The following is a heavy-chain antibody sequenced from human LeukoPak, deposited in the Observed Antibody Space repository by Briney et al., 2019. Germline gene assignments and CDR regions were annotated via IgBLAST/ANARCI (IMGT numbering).Heavy chain of an antibody. CDR3: ASGGPYYDILTGYYNWFDP. CDR1: GGSISSYY. J-gene: IGHJ5*02. Sequence: SETLSLTCTVSGGSISSYYWSWIRQPPGKGLEWIGYIYYSGSTNYNPSLKSRVTISVDTSKNQFSLKLSSVTAADTAVYYCASGGPYYDILTGYYNWFDPWGQGTLVTVSS. D-gene: IGHD3-9*01. V-gene: IGHV4-59*12. CDR2: IYYSGST.